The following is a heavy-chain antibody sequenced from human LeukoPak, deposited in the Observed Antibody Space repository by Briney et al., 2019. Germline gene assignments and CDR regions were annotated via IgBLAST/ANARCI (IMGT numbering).Heavy chain of an antibody. J-gene: IGHJ6*02. CDR3: ARLSLLWPNYYYYGMDV. CDR2: IYTSGST. D-gene: IGHD3-16*01. V-gene: IGHV4-61*02. Sequence: SQTLSLTCTVSGGSISSGSYYWSWIRQPAGKGLEWIGLIYTSGSTNYNPSLKSRVTISLNTSKNQFSLKLSSVTAADTAVYYCARLSLLWPNYYYYGMDVWGQGTTVTVSS. CDR1: GGSISSGSYY.